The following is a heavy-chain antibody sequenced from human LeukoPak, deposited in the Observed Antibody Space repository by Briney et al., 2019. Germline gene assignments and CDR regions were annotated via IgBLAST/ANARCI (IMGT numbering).Heavy chain of an antibody. Sequence: GGSLRLSCAASGFTFSSYAMHWVRQAPGKGLEWVAVISYDGSNKYYADSVKGRFTISRDNAKNSLYLQMNSLRAEDTAVYYCARDRVGYGDYVSFDYWGQGTLVTVSS. V-gene: IGHV3-30-3*01. CDR3: ARDRVGYGDYVSFDY. D-gene: IGHD4-17*01. CDR2: ISYDGSNK. J-gene: IGHJ4*02. CDR1: GFTFSSYA.